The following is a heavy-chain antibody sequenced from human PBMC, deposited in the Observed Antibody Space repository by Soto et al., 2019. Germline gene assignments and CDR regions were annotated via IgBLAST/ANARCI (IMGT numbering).Heavy chain of an antibody. CDR1: GGTFNTYT. Sequence: QVQLVQSGAEVKKPGSSVKVSCKASGGTFNTYTIHWVRLAPGQGLEWMGRIIPMLDIVNYAQKFQGRLAITAGKSTSTAYIDLSSLISDDTAVYYCASDIPVSGRGVRALWGQGTVVNVSS. D-gene: IGHD3-10*02. CDR3: ASDIPVSGRGVRAL. J-gene: IGHJ4*02. V-gene: IGHV1-69*02. CDR2: IIPMLDIV.